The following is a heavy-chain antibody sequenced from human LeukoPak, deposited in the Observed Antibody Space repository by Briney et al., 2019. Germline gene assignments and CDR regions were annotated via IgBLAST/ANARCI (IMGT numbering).Heavy chain of an antibody. J-gene: IGHJ6*03. V-gene: IGHV4-61*02. CDR2: IYTSGST. CDR3: ARALYGSGSYSYYYYYYMDV. CDR1: GGSISSGSYY. Sequence: SETLSLTCTVSGGSISSGSYYWSWIRQPAGKGLEWIGRIYTSGSTNYNPSLKSRVTISVDTSRNQFSLKLSSVTAADTAVYYCARALYGSGSYSYYYYYYMDVWGKGTTVTVSS. D-gene: IGHD3-10*01.